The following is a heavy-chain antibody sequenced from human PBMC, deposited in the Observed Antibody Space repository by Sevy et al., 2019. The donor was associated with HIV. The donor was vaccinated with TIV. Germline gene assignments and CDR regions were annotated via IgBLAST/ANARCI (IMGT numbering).Heavy chain of an antibody. CDR2: ISAYNGNT. J-gene: IGHJ4*02. Sequence: ASVKVSCKASGYTFTSYGISWVRQAPGQWLEWMGWISAYNGNTNYAQKLQGRVTMTTDTSTSTAYMELRSLRSDDTAVYYCARDLRYCSSTSCYGVGEIDYWGQGTLVTVSS. CDR3: ARDLRYCSSTSCYGVGEIDY. CDR1: GYTFTSYG. D-gene: IGHD2-2*01. V-gene: IGHV1-18*01.